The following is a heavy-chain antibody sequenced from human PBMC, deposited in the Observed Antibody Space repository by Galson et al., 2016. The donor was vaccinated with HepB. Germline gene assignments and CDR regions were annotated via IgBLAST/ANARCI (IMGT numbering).Heavy chain of an antibody. V-gene: IGHV2-5*02. Sequence: PALVKPTQTLTVTCTFSGLSLNTSGVGVGWIRQPPGKALEWLALFYWDDDKLYSPSLKSRLTITKDTSKNQVVLKMTNMDPVDTATYYCAQPLSRDGYNYWGHWGQGILVTVSS. J-gene: IGHJ4*02. CDR2: FYWDDDK. CDR3: AQPLSRDGYNYWGH. D-gene: IGHD5-24*01. CDR1: GLSLNTSGVG.